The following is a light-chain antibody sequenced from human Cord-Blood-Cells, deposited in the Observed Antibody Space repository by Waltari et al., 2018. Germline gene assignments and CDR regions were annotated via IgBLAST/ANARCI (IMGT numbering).Light chain of an antibody. CDR2: QYR. CDR3: QAWDSSTSYWV. Sequence: SYELTQPPSVSVSPGQTASITCSGDKLGHKYVSWYQQKPGQYPVLVIYQYRKRPSGIPERFSGSNSGNTATLTISGTQAMDEADYYCQAWDSSTSYWVFGGGTKLTVL. V-gene: IGLV3-1*01. CDR1: KLGHKY. J-gene: IGLJ3*02.